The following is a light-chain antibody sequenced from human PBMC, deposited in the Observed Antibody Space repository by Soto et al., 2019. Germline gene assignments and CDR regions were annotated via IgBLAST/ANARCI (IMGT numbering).Light chain of an antibody. CDR1: ISDVGGYNT. Sequence: QSALTQPASVSGSPGQSITISCTGTISDVGGYNTVSWYQQHPGKVPKLMIHDVSDRPSWVSDRFSGSKSGNTASLTISGLQADDEADDYCSSYTTRISYVFGSWTKLTFL. J-gene: IGLJ1*01. CDR3: SSYTTRISYV. CDR2: DVS. V-gene: IGLV2-14*01.